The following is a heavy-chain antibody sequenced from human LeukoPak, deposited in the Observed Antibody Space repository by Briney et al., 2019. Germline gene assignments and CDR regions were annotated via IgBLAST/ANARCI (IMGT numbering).Heavy chain of an antibody. Sequence: ASVKVSCKASGYTFTSYDINWVRQATGQGLEWMGWMNPSSGNTGYAQKFQGRVTMTRNTSISTAYMELSSLRSEDTAVYYCARVTDSSGYLFVGAYYFDYWGQGTLVTVSS. D-gene: IGHD3-22*01. CDR1: GYTFTSYD. CDR3: ARVTDSSGYLFVGAYYFDY. CDR2: MNPSSGNT. V-gene: IGHV1-8*01. J-gene: IGHJ4*02.